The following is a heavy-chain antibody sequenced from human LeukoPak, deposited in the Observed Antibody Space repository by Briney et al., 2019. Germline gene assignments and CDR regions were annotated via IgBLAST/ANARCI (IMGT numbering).Heavy chain of an antibody. J-gene: IGHJ4*02. CDR2: SSGGGGGS. CDR1: GFNINGYL. V-gene: IGHV3-23*01. CDR3: AKGGSDYSTYYY. D-gene: IGHD3-10*01. Sequence: GGSLRLSCAASGFNINGYLMSWVRQAPGKGLEWVSGSSGGGGGSYYADSVKGRFTISRDTSKNTLYLQMDSLRDEDTAVYYCAKGGSDYSTYYYWGQGTLVSASS.